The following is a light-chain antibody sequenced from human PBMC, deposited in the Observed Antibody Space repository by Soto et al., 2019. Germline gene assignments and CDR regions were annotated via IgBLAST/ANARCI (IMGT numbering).Light chain of an antibody. V-gene: IGLV1-40*01. CDR1: SSNIGAGYG. CDR2: GNN. Sequence: QSVLTQPPSVSGAPGQRVTLSCTGNSSNIGAGYGVHWYQQLPGTAPKLLIYGNNNRPSGVPDRFSGSKSGTSASLAITGLQAEDGADYYCQSYDITLSGVVFGGGTKVTVL. J-gene: IGLJ2*01. CDR3: QSYDITLSGVV.